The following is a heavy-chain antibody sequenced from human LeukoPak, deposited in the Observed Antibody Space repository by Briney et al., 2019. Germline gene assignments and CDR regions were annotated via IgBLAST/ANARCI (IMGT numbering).Heavy chain of an antibody. V-gene: IGHV3-48*04. Sequence: GGSLRLSCAASGFTFSTNSMNWVRQAPGKGLEWVSYISSTGGTIYYADSMKGRFTISRDNAKNSLYLQMNSLRAEDTAVYYCARDNDYGDYGGGYWGQGTLVTVSS. J-gene: IGHJ4*02. CDR3: ARDNDYGDYGGGY. D-gene: IGHD4-17*01. CDR2: ISSTGGTI. CDR1: GFTFSTNS.